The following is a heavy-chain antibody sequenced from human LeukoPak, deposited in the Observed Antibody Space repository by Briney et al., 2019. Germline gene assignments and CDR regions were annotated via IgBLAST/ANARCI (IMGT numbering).Heavy chain of an antibody. D-gene: IGHD2-8*01. CDR2: IKSRTDGGTT. Sequence: GGSLRLSCAASGFPFSSAWTSWVRKAPGEGVELVGRIKSRTDGGTTDHAAPVKSRFTISRDDSENTVYLQMNSLKTEDTAVYYCTTNTAPRMWGQGTLVTVSS. CDR1: GFPFSSAW. J-gene: IGHJ4*02. V-gene: IGHV3-15*01. CDR3: TTNTAPRM.